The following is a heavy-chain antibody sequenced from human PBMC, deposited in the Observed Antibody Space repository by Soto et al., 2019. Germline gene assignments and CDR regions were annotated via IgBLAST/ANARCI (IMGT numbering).Heavy chain of an antibody. CDR1: GGSISSRDHY. V-gene: IGHV4-30-4*01. J-gene: IGHJ4*02. CDR3: ARLPHSGFCYGGRCDRDY. CDR2: IFYTGST. Sequence: QVQLQESGPGLVRPSQTLSLTCTVSGGSISSRDHYWSWIRQPPGKGLEWIGYIFYTGSTDYNTSLDNRITISMDTSKTQCSLTLRSVTAADTAVYYCARLPHSGFCYGGRCDRDYWGQGALVTVSS. D-gene: IGHD2-15*01.